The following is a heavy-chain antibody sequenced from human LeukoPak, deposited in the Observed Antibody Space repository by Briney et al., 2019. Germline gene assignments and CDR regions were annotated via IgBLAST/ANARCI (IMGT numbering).Heavy chain of an antibody. Sequence: GGSLRLSCAASGCTFSSYNMNWVRQAPGKGLEWVSYISSSSSTIYYADSVKGRFTISRDNAKNSLYLQMNSLRDEDTAVYYCARDTRYCSGGSCYDWFDPWGQGTLVTVSS. CDR1: GCTFSSYN. CDR2: ISSSSSTI. J-gene: IGHJ5*02. V-gene: IGHV3-48*02. CDR3: ARDTRYCSGGSCYDWFDP. D-gene: IGHD2-15*01.